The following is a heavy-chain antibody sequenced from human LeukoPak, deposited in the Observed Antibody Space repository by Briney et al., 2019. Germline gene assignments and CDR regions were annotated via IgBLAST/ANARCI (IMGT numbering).Heavy chain of an antibody. CDR1: GFTFSSYA. Sequence: QAGGSLRLSCAASGFTFSSYAMSWVRQAPGKGLEWVSAISGSGGSTYYADSVKGRFTISRDNSKNTLYLQMNSLRAEDTAVYYCATDQWLDYYYGMDVWGQGTTVTVSS. J-gene: IGHJ6*02. CDR2: ISGSGGST. V-gene: IGHV3-23*01. CDR3: ATDQWLDYYYGMDV. D-gene: IGHD6-19*01.